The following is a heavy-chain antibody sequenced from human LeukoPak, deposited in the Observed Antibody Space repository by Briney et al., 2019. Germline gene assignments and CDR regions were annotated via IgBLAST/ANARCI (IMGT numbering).Heavy chain of an antibody. CDR3: ARLRITILRGHDAFDI. D-gene: IGHD3-3*01. CDR1: GDSISSYY. V-gene: IGHV4-59*08. Sequence: SETLSLTCTVSGDSISSYYWSWIRQPPGKGLEWIGYIYNSGSTNYNPSLKSRVTISVDTSKNQFSLKLSSVTAADTAVYYCARLRITILRGHDAFDIWGQGTMVTVSS. J-gene: IGHJ3*02. CDR2: IYNSGST.